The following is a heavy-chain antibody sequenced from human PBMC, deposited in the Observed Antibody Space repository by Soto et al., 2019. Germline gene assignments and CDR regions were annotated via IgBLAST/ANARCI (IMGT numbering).Heavy chain of an antibody. J-gene: IGHJ5*02. CDR1: GGSISSSNW. CDR3: ARAVAGTNRGRWFDP. Sequence: SETLSLTCAVSGGSISSSNWWSWVRKPPGKGLEWIGEIYHSGSTNYNPSLKSRVTISVDKSKNQFSLKLSSVTAADTAVYYCARAVAGTNRGRWFDPWGQGTLVTVSS. D-gene: IGHD6-19*01. V-gene: IGHV4-4*02. CDR2: IYHSGST.